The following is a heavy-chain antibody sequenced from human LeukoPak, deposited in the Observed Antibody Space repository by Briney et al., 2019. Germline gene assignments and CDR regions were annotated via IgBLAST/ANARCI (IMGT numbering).Heavy chain of an antibody. V-gene: IGHV4-39*01. CDR1: GGSISSSSYS. J-gene: IGHJ4*02. D-gene: IGHD2-2*01. CDR3: ARLGSSDY. Sequence: SETLSLTCTVSGGSISSSSYSWGWIRQPPGKGLEWIGSIYYSGSTYYNPSLKSRVTISVDTSKNQFSLKLSSVTAADTAVYYCARLGSSDYWGQGTLVTVSS. CDR2: IYYSGST.